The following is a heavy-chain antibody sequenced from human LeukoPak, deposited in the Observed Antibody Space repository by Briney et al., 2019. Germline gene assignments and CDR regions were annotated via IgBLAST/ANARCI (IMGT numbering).Heavy chain of an antibody. CDR3: ARVGGSYYAFDY. J-gene: IGHJ4*02. CDR1: GLTFSDHY. Sequence: PGGSLRLSCAASGLTFSDHYMDWVRQAPGEGLEWVGRTRNKANSYTTEYAASVKGRFTISRDDSKNSLYLQMNSLKTEDTAVFYCARVGGSYYAFDYWGQGTLVTVSS. CDR2: TRNKANSYTT. D-gene: IGHD1-26*01. V-gene: IGHV3-72*01.